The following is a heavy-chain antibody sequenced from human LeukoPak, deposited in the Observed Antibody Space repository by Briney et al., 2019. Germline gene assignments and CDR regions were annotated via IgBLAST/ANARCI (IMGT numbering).Heavy chain of an antibody. CDR3: ARSPGGVFDI. V-gene: IGHV4-59*01. CDR2: IYYSGTT. CDR1: GGSITNFY. Sequence: SQTLSLTCTVSGGSITNFYGGWNRQSPGKGLELIGYIYYSGTTSYSPSLKSRVSISVDTSKKQFSLKLSSVTAADTAVYYCARSPGGVFDIWGQGTMVTVSS. D-gene: IGHD2-8*01. J-gene: IGHJ3*02.